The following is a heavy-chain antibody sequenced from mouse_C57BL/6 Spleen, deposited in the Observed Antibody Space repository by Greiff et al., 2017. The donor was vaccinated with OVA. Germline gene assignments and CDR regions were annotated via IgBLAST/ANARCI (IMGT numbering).Heavy chain of an antibody. CDR2: IDPETGGT. V-gene: IGHV1-15*01. CDR1: GYTFTDYE. Sequence: VKLQQSGAELVRPGASVTLSCKASGYTFTDYEMHWVKQTPVHGLEWIGAIDPETGGTAYNQKFKGKAILTADKSSSTAYMELRSLTSEDSAVYYCTRIYYGNDYYAMDYWGQGTSVTVSS. J-gene: IGHJ4*01. CDR3: TRIYYGNDYYAMDY. D-gene: IGHD2-1*01.